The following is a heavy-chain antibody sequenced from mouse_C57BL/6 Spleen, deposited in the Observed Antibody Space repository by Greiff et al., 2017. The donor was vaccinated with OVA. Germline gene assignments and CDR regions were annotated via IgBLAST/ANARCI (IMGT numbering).Heavy chain of an antibody. CDR2: LYPRDGST. Sequence: VQLQQSGPELVKPGPSVKLSCKASGYTFTSYDINWVNQRPGQGLEWIGWLYPRDGSTKYNEKIKGKATLTVDTSSSTAYMEHHSLTTEAAAVYFCARRGVVDAVDYWGQGTTLTDSS. CDR1: GYTFTSYD. D-gene: IGHD1-1*01. J-gene: IGHJ2*01. V-gene: IGHV1-85*01. CDR3: ARRGVVDAVDY.